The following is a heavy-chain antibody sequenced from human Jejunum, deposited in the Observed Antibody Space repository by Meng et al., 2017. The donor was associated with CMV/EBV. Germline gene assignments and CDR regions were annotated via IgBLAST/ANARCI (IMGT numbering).Heavy chain of an antibody. J-gene: IGHJ4*02. D-gene: IGHD2-15*01. CDR1: GFTFSDNA. V-gene: IGHV3-11*05. Sequence: QVLIVVAAGTPVTHVAYLRLSCSTAGFTFSDNALSVIRQAPGMWLDSVAYITTSSTYRSYADSVKGRFTLSRDAAKNSFYLQMNSLTVQDTSVYYCARDQGGCTGGSCFYRYWGQGTLVTVSS. CDR3: ARDQGGCTGGSCFYRY. CDR2: ITTSSTYR.